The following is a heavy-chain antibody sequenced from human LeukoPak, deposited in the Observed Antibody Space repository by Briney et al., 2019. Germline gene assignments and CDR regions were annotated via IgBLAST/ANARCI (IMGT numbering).Heavy chain of an antibody. Sequence: GGSLRLSCAASGFAFSTYWMNWVRQAPGKGLEWISYISSSSSTIYSADSVRGRFTISRDNAKNSLYLQMNSLRPEDTAVYYCARSMTTVTSRLDYWGQGSLVTVSS. CDR2: ISSSSSTI. CDR1: GFAFSTYW. V-gene: IGHV3-48*04. CDR3: ARSMTTVTSRLDY. J-gene: IGHJ4*02. D-gene: IGHD4-17*01.